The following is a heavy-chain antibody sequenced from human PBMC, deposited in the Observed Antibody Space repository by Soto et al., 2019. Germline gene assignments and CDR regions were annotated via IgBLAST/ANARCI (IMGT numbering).Heavy chain of an antibody. D-gene: IGHD6-19*01. CDR2: ITSDTKTI. CDR1: GFTFSVYS. J-gene: IGHJ4*02. CDR3: ARSVEGHFDY. Sequence: EVQLVESGGDLVQRGGSLRLSCVGSGFTFSVYSMNWVRQAPGKGLEWFSYITSDTKTIKYADSVKGRLTISRDNAKNSVYLQMNSLRDEDTAVYYCARSVEGHFDYWGQGTVVTVSS. V-gene: IGHV3-48*02.